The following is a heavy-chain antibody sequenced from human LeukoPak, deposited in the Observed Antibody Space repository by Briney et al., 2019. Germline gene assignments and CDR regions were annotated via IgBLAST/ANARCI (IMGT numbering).Heavy chain of an antibody. J-gene: IGHJ4*02. CDR2: ISSSSSTI. D-gene: IGHD5-24*01. CDR1: GFTFSGYS. CDR3: ARETGWYFDY. V-gene: IGHV3-48*04. Sequence: GGSLRLSCAASGFTFSGYSMNWVRQAPGKGLEWVSYISSSSSTIYYADSVKGRFTISRDNAKNSLYLQMNSLRAGDTAVYYCARETGWYFDYWGQGTLVTVSS.